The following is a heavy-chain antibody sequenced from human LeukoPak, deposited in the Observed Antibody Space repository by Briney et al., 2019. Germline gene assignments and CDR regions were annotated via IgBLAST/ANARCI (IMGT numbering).Heavy chain of an antibody. V-gene: IGHV3-9*01. D-gene: IGHD3-22*01. Sequence: GGSLRLSCAASGFTFDDYAMHWVRQAPGKGLEWVSGISWNSGSIGYADSVKGRFTISRDNAKNSLYLQMNSLRAEDTALYYCAKEYPNDHYYDSSGALDYWGQGTLVTVSS. J-gene: IGHJ4*02. CDR2: ISWNSGSI. CDR1: GFTFDDYA. CDR3: AKEYPNDHYYDSSGALDY.